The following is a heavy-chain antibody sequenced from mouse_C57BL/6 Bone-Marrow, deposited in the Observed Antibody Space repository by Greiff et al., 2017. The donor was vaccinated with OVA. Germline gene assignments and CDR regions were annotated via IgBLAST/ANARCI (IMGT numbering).Heavy chain of an antibody. J-gene: IGHJ4*01. Sequence: QVQLQQPGAELVKPGASVKMSCKASGYTFTSYWITWVKQRPGQGLEWIGDIYPGSGSTNYNEKFKSKATLTVDTSSSTAYLQLSSLTSEDSAVYYCARVTYSNFYAMDYWGQGTSVTVSS. CDR3: ARVTYSNFYAMDY. CDR2: IYPGSGST. D-gene: IGHD2-5*01. CDR1: GYTFTSYW. V-gene: IGHV1-55*01.